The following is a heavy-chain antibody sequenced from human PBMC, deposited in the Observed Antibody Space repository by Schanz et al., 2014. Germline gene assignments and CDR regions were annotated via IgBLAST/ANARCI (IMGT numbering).Heavy chain of an antibody. J-gene: IGHJ4*02. CDR2: IYIGGNT. CDR3: ARGGPAYYFDD. V-gene: IGHV3-66*01. CDR1: GFSVGNKY. Sequence: EVQLVESGGGLVQPGGSLRLSCAASGFSVGNKYMNWVRQAPGKGLEWVSFIYIGGNTYYADSVKGRFTISRDNSKNTLYIQMNSLRAEDTAVYYCARGGPAYYFDDWGQGTLVTVSS.